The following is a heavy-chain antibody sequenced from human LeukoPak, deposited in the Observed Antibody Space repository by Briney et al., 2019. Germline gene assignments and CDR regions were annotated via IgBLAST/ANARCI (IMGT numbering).Heavy chain of an antibody. D-gene: IGHD3-22*01. CDR1: GGSFSGYY. CDR3: ARRRITMIVMFDP. V-gene: IGHV4-34*01. Sequence: SETLSLTCAVYGGSFSGYYWSWIRQPPGKGLEWIGEINHSGSTNYNPSLKSRVTISVDTSKNQFSLKLSSVTAAGTAVYYCARRRITMIVMFDPWGQGTLVTVSS. CDR2: INHSGST. J-gene: IGHJ5*02.